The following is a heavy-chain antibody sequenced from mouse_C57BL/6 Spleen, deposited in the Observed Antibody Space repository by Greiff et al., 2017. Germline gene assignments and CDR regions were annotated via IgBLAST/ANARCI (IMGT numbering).Heavy chain of an antibody. Sequence: VQLQQSGAELMKPGASVKLSCKATGYTFTGYWIEWLKQRPGHGLEGIGEILPGSGSTNYNEKFKGKATVTADPSSNTAYMQLSSLTTEDSAIYYRARKRAQATLAWFAYWGQGTLVTVSA. CDR3: ARKRAQATLAWFAY. CDR1: GYTFTGYW. D-gene: IGHD3-2*02. V-gene: IGHV1-9*01. J-gene: IGHJ3*01. CDR2: ILPGSGST.